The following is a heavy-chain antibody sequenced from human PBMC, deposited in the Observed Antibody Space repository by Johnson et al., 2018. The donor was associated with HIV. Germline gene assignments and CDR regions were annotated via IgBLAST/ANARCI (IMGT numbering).Heavy chain of an antibody. Sequence: QVQLVESGGGLVQPGRSLRLSCAASEFIFSSYSMHWVRQAPGKGLEWVAVISYDGHNEYYADSVEGRFTVSRDNTKNTLYLQMNSLRADDTAIYYCALTESRFLEWLFRAFDIWGQGTMVTVSS. D-gene: IGHD3-3*01. CDR3: ALTESRFLEWLFRAFDI. CDR1: EFIFSSYS. J-gene: IGHJ3*02. V-gene: IGHV3-30*04. CDR2: ISYDGHNE.